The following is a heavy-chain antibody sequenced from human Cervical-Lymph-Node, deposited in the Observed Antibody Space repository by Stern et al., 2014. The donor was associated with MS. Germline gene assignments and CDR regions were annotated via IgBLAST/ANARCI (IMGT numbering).Heavy chain of an antibody. CDR1: GGSFSSYP. CDR3: ARSPKTFGGVAYTFDI. V-gene: IGHV1-69*18. CDR2: IIPIFDIA. J-gene: IGHJ3*02. D-gene: IGHD3-16*01. Sequence: VQLVQSGAEVKKSGSSVKVSCKASGGSFSSYPITWVRQAPGQGLEWMGSIIPIFDIAKYAQKFQGRVTITADESTTTAYMELSSLRSDDTAVYYCARSPKTFGGVAYTFDIWGQGTMVTVSS.